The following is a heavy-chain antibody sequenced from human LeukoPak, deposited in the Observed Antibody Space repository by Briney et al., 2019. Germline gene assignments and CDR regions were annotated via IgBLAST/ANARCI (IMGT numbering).Heavy chain of an antibody. CDR1: GGSISSNNY. D-gene: IGHD5-24*01. J-gene: IGHJ4*02. V-gene: IGHV4-39*01. Sequence: PSDTLSLTXTVSGGSISSNNYWGWIRQPPGMGLEWIGSIHFTINTYYNPSLKSRLTISIDTSKNQFSLRLRSVTAADTAVYYCTRYEEEDGQNAKTIDYWGQGTLVTVSS. CDR2: IHFTINT. CDR3: TRYEEEDGQNAKTIDY.